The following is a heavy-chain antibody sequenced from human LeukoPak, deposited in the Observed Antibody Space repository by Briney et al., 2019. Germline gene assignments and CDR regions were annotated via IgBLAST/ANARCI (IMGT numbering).Heavy chain of an antibody. D-gene: IGHD2-15*01. J-gene: IGHJ6*04. CDR1: GFTFGDYA. CDR3: TRDTGYCSGGSCYSYHYYYGMDV. CDR2: IRSKAYGGTT. Sequence: GGSLRLSCTASGFTFGDYAMSWVRQAPGKGLEWVGFIRSKAYGGTTEYAASVKGRFTISRDDSKSIAYLQMNSLKTEDTTVYYCTRDTGYCSGGSCYSYHYYYGMDVWGKGTTVTVSS. V-gene: IGHV3-49*04.